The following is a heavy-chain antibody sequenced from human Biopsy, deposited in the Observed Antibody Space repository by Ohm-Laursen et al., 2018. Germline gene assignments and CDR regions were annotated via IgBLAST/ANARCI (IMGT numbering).Heavy chain of an antibody. CDR2: IYTIGDT. CDR3: AREDEGLLRALDL. CDR1: GASMPGYF. V-gene: IGHV4-4*07. J-gene: IGHJ3*01. Sequence: TLSLTCAVSGASMPGYFWTWVRQPAGKGLEWIGHIYTIGDTTYNPSLGSRVTMSLDTSKNQFSLKMTSLTAADTAVYFCAREDEGLLRALDLWGQGTMVTVSS. D-gene: IGHD3-3*01.